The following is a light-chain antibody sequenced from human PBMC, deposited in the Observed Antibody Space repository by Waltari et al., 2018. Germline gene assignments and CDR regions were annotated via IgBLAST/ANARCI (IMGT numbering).Light chain of an antibody. V-gene: IGKV1-33*01. J-gene: IGKJ2*01. Sequence: DIQMTQSPSSLSAYVGDSVNITCQAGQDISKDLNWYQQKPGKAPKLLIYDSSNLETGVPSRFSGRGSGTEFILTISSPQPEDVATYYCQQYSSLPYTFGQGTKLQIK. CDR2: DSS. CDR1: QDISKD. CDR3: QQYSSLPYT.